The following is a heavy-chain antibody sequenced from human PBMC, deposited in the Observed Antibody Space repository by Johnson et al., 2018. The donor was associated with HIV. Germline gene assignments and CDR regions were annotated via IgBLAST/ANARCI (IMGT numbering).Heavy chain of an antibody. D-gene: IGHD3-10*01. CDR2: ISSSGSTI. CDR3: ARSWAYYYALTDAFDI. Sequence: QVQLVESGGGLVKPGGSLRLSCAASGFTFSDYYMSWIRQAPGRGLEWVSYISSSGSTIYYADSVKGRFTISRDNAKNSLYLQMNSRRAEDTAVYYCARSWAYYYALTDAFDIWGQGTMVTVSS. V-gene: IGHV3-11*04. J-gene: IGHJ3*02. CDR1: GFTFSDYY.